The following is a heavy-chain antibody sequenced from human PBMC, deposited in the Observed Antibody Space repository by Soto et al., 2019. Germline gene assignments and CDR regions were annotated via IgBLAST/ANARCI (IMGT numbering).Heavy chain of an antibody. D-gene: IGHD5-18*01. Sequence: KTGGSLRLSCAASGFTFSDYYMSWIRQAPGKGLEWVSYISSSGSTIYYADSVKGRFTISRDNAKNSLYLQMNSLRAEDTAVYYCARDDVDTAMVLGYYYYYGMDVWGQGTTVTVSS. CDR1: GFTFSDYY. CDR2: ISSSGSTI. CDR3: ARDDVDTAMVLGYYYYYGMDV. J-gene: IGHJ6*02. V-gene: IGHV3-11*01.